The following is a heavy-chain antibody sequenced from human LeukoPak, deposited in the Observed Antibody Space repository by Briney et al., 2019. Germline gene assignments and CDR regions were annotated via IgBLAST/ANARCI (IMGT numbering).Heavy chain of an antibody. CDR2: INHGGST. Sequence: SETLSLTCAVYGGSFSGYYWSWIRQPPGKGLEWIGEINHGGSTNYNPSLTSRVTISVDTSKNQFSLKLTSVTAADTAVYYCARKGVGWATCMDVWGKGTTVTVSS. J-gene: IGHJ6*04. CDR1: GGSFSGYY. D-gene: IGHD3-16*01. CDR3: ARKGVGWATCMDV. V-gene: IGHV4-34*01.